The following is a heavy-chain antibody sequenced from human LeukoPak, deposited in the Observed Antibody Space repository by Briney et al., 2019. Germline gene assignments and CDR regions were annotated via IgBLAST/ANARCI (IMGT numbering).Heavy chain of an antibody. CDR1: GSTFSSYW. Sequence: PGGSLRLSCAASGSTFSSYWMSWVRQAPGKGLEWVANIKQDGSEKYYVDSVKGRFTISRDNAKNSLYLQMNSLRAEDTAVYYCARSHLLWFGEKGFDYWGQGTLVTVSS. J-gene: IGHJ4*02. CDR2: IKQDGSEK. CDR3: ARSHLLWFGEKGFDY. D-gene: IGHD3-10*01. V-gene: IGHV3-7*01.